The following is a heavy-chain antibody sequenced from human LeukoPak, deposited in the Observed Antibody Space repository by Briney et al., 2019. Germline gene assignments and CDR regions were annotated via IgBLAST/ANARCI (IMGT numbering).Heavy chain of an antibody. J-gene: IGHJ4*02. D-gene: IGHD1-1*01. CDR2: INPSGGST. CDR1: GYTFTNYY. CDR3: TRGGYGGPRVAFDY. V-gene: IGHV1-46*01. Sequence: ASVKVSCKASGYTFTNYYMHWVRQAPGQGLEWMGIINPSGGSTNYAQKFQGRVTMTRDMSTSTVYMELSSLRSEDTAVYYCTRGGYGGPRVAFDYWGQGTLVTVSS.